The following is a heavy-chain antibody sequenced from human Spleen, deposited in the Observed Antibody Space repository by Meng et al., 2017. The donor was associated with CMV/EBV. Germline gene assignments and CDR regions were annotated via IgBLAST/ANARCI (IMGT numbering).Heavy chain of an antibody. CDR3: GTVPFWGGPTDTF. Sequence: GESLKISCEASGFTVSSNHMAWVRQAPGKGLEWVSVIYGGTTSYADSVKGRFSISRDNSKNTLYLQMNSQRVDDTAAYYCGTVPFWGGPTDTFWGQGTLVTVSS. D-gene: IGHD3-3*01. J-gene: IGHJ4*02. V-gene: IGHV3-53*01. CDR2: IYGGTT. CDR1: GFTVSSNH.